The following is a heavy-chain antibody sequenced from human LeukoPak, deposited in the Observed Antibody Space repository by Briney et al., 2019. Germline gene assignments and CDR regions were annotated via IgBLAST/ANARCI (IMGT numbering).Heavy chain of an antibody. J-gene: IGHJ6*03. CDR1: GYTFTGYY. D-gene: IGHD2-2*01. Sequence: ASVKVSCKASGYTFTGYYMHWVRQAPGQGLEWMGWINPNSGGTNYAQKFQGRVTMTRDTSISTAYMELSRLRSDDTAVYYCARGGYCSSTSCFLVYYMDVWGEGTTVTVSS. V-gene: IGHV1-2*02. CDR2: INPNSGGT. CDR3: ARGGYCSSTSCFLVYYMDV.